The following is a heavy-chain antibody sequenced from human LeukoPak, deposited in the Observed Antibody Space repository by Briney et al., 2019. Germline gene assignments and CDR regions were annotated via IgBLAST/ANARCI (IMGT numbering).Heavy chain of an antibody. CDR1: GFTFSSYS. CDR2: ISSSSSTI. J-gene: IGHJ3*02. V-gene: IGHV3-48*01. CDR3: ARAITGIQNDAFDI. Sequence: GGSLRLSCAASGFTFSSYSMNWVRQAPGKGLEWVSYISSSSSTIYYADSVKGRFTISRDNAKNSLYLQMNSLRAEDTAVYYCARAITGIQNDAFDIWGQGTMVTVS.